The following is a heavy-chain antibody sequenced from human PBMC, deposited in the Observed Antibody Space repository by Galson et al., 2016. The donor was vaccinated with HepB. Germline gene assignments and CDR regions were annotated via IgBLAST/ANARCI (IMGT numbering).Heavy chain of an antibody. CDR3: AKVRQLAYPYGMDV. V-gene: IGHV3-30*04. Sequence: SLRLCCAASGFTFSSYAMHWVRQAPGKGLEWVAVISYDGSNKYYADSVKGRFTISRDNSKSTLYLQMNSLRAEDTAVYYCAKVRQLAYPYGMDVRGRGTTVTVSS. CDR1: GFTFSSYA. J-gene: IGHJ6*02. D-gene: IGHD6-6*01. CDR2: ISYDGSNK.